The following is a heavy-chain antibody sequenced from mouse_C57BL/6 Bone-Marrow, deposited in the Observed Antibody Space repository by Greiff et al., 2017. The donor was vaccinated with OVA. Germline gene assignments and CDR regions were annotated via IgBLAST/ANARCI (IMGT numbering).Heavy chain of an antibody. D-gene: IGHD2-1*01. CDR2: FTMYSDAT. Sequence: LKESGAELVRPGSSVKLSCKDSYFAFMASAMHWVQQRPGHGLEWIGSFTMYSDATEYSENLKGKATMTANTSSSTAYMELRSLTAADSAVYYCASGNYFAYWGQGTLVTVSA. CDR1: YFAFMASA. CDR3: ASGNYFAY. J-gene: IGHJ3*01. V-gene: IGHV1-49*01.